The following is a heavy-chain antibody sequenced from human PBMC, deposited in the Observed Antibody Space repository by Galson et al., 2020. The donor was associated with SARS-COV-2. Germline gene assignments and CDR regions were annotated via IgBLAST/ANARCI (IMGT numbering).Heavy chain of an antibody. D-gene: IGHD1-26*01. CDR1: GFTFSSYA. CDR2: ISYDGSNK. CDR3: ARTYSGSYFSAFDY. Sequence: GGSLRLSCAASGFTFSSYAMHWVRQAPGQGLEWVAVISYDGSNKYYADSVKGRFTISRDNSKNTLYLQMNSLRAEDTAVYYCARTYSGSYFSAFDYWGQGTLVTVSS. V-gene: IGHV3-30*04. J-gene: IGHJ4*02.